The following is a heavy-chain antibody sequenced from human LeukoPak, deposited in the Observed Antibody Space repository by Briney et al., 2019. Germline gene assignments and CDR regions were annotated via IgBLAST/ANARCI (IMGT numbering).Heavy chain of an antibody. CDR3: ASPYDYGDHYLDALHI. Sequence: ASVKVSCKASGDTFSSFAVSWVRQAPGQGLEWMGRIIPLFGTADYAQRYQGRVTISADNSLNAAYLELSSLTSEDPAVYYCASPYDYGDHYLDALHIWGQGTIVTVSS. D-gene: IGHD4-17*01. J-gene: IGHJ3*02. CDR2: IIPLFGTA. CDR1: GDTFSSFA. V-gene: IGHV1-69*06.